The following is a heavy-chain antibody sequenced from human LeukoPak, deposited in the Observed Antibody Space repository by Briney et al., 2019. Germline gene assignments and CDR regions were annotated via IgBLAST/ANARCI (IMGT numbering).Heavy chain of an antibody. D-gene: IGHD5-18*01. V-gene: IGHV4-34*01. CDR1: GGSFSGYY. CDR3: ARVGVRGYSYGYGA. Sequence: SETLSLTCAVYGGSFSGYYWSWIRQPPGKGLEWIGEINHSGSTNYNPSLKSRVTISVDTSKNQFSLKLSSVTAADTAVYYCARVGVRGYSYGYGAWGQGTLVTVSS. CDR2: INHSGST. J-gene: IGHJ5*02.